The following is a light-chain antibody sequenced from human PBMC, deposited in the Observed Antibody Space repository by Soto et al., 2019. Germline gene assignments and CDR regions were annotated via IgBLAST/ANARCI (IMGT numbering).Light chain of an antibody. Sequence: VVSLTPATLSFSPGERATLSCRASQSVSSYLAWYQQKPGQAPRLLIYDASNRATGIPARFSGSGSGTDFTLTISSLEPEDFAVYCCQQRSNWPLTFGGVTKVDIK. CDR3: QQRSNWPLT. CDR2: DAS. J-gene: IGKJ4*01. V-gene: IGKV3-11*01. CDR1: QSVSSY.